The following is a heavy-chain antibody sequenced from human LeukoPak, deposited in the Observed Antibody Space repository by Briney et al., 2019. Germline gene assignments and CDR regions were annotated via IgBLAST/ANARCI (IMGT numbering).Heavy chain of an antibody. D-gene: IGHD3-22*01. J-gene: IGHJ5*02. CDR3: ATDFYDST. CDR1: RFTFSNYW. V-gene: IGHV3-15*07. CDR2: IRSNSDGGTI. Sequence: GGSLRLSCGASRFTFSNYWMNWVRQAPGKGLEWVGRIRSNSDGGTIDYAAPVKGRFTLSRDDSKTTLYLQMNSLQTEDTAVYYCATDFYDSTWGQGTLVTVSS.